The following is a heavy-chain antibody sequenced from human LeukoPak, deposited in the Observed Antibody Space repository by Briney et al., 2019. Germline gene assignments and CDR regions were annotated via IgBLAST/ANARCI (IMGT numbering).Heavy chain of an antibody. CDR3: ATVYCGGDCYLGPIDY. J-gene: IGHJ4*02. V-gene: IGHV3-21*01. Sequence: GGSLRLSCAASGFTFSSYSMNWVRQAPGKGLEWVSSISSSSSYIYYADSVKGRFTISRDNAKSSLYLQMNSLRAEDTAVYYCATVYCGGDCYLGPIDYWGQGTLVTVSS. CDR2: ISSSSSYI. CDR1: GFTFSSYS. D-gene: IGHD2-21*02.